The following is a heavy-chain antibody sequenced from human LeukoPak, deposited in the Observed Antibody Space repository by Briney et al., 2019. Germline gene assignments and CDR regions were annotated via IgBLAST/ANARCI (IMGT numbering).Heavy chain of an antibody. Sequence: GGSLRLSCTASGFTFGDYAMSWVRQAPGKGLEWVGFIRSKAYGGTTEYAASVKGRFTISRDDSKSIAYLQMNSLKTEDTAVYYCTRSIRYSHFDYWGQGALVTVSS. CDR3: TRSIRYSHFDY. CDR2: IRSKAYGGTT. CDR1: GFTFGDYA. J-gene: IGHJ4*02. V-gene: IGHV3-49*04. D-gene: IGHD2-15*01.